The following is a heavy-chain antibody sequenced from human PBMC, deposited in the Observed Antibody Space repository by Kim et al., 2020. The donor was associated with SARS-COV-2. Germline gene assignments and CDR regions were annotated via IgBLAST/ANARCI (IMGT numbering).Heavy chain of an antibody. V-gene: IGHV4-34*01. Sequence: SETLSLTCAVYGGSFSGYYWSWIRQPPGKGLEWIGEINHSGSTNYNPSLKSRVTISVDTSKNQFSLKLSSVTAADTAVYYCARRGARGSGYYWGQGTLVTVSS. J-gene: IGHJ4*02. CDR3: ARRGARGSGYY. CDR2: INHSGST. CDR1: GGSFSGYY. D-gene: IGHD3-10*01.